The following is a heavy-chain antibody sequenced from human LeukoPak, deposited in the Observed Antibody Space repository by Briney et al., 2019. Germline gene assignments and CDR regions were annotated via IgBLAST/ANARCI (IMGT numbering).Heavy chain of an antibody. V-gene: IGHV3-15*01. CDR3: LLPGIHQYAFDI. Sequence: GGSLRLSCAASGFTFSNAWMSWVRQAPGKGLEWVGRIKSKTDGGTTDYAAPVKGRFTISRDDSKNTLYLQMNSLKTEDTAVYYCLLPGIHQYAFDIWGQGTMVTVSS. J-gene: IGHJ3*02. CDR2: IKSKTDGGTT. CDR1: GFTFSNAW. D-gene: IGHD3-10*01.